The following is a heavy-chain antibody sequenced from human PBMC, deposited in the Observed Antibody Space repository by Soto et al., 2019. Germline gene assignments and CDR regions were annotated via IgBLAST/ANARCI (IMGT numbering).Heavy chain of an antibody. CDR3: ARVLSTDYVAFDL. Sequence: SETLSLTCTVSRASMNSYYWSWLRQSPWKGLEWIGYIYHSGGTNYNPSLKSRVSISLDTSKNQFSLELRSVSTADTAIYFCARVLSTDYVAFDLWGQGTLVTVSS. V-gene: IGHV4-59*01. D-gene: IGHD3-16*01. CDR2: IYHSGGT. J-gene: IGHJ3*01. CDR1: RASMNSYY.